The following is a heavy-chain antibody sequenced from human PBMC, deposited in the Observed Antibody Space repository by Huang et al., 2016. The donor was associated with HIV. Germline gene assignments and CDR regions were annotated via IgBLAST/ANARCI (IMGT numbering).Heavy chain of an antibody. D-gene: IGHD3-22*01. CDR2: ISAFNGDT. CDR1: GYSFTDYG. Sequence: QAQLMQSGPEVKKPGASVKVSCKTSGYSFTDYGITWVRQAPGQGPEWVGWISAFNGDTEIGQRHQGRVTLTTDTSTSMAYMELRSLRLDDTAVYFCARDPKYHRIGYYRQRRGIDVWGQGTMVSVSS. J-gene: IGHJ3*01. V-gene: IGHV1-18*01. CDR3: ARDPKYHRIGYYRQRRGIDV.